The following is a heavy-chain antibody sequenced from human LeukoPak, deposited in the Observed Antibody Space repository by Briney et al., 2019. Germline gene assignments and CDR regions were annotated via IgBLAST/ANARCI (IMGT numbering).Heavy chain of an antibody. J-gene: IGHJ5*02. D-gene: IGHD2-15*01. V-gene: IGHV1-8*01. CDR2: MNPNGGHT. CDR1: GYTFTNYD. Sequence: GASVKVSCKTSGYTFTNYDINWVRQATGQGLEWMGWMNPNGGHTGYAQKFQGRVSMTRDTSISTAYMELHNLRSDDTAIYYCARGCNGVSCYSGSNWFDNWGLGTLVTVSS. CDR3: ARGCNGVSCYSGSNWFDN.